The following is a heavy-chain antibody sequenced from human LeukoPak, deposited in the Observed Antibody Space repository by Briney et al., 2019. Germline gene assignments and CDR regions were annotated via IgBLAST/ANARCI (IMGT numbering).Heavy chain of an antibody. D-gene: IGHD3-22*01. J-gene: IGHJ5*02. Sequence: GGSLRLSCAASGFTFSSYSMNWVRQAPGKGLEWVSSISSSSYIYYADSVKGRFTISRDNAKNSLYLQMNSLRAEDTAVYYCARRYYYDSSGYYNWFDPWGQGTLVTVSS. V-gene: IGHV3-21*01. CDR3: ARRYYYDSSGYYNWFDP. CDR2: ISSSSYI. CDR1: GFTFSSYS.